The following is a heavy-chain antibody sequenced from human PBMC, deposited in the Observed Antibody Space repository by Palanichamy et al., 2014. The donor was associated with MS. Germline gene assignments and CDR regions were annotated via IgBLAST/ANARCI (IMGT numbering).Heavy chain of an antibody. CDR1: GYSFSTYW. J-gene: IGHJ5*02. Sequence: EVHLVQSGAEVKVSGESLKISCKGSGYSFSTYWIGWVRQMPGKGLEWMGIIFPSDSDTRYSPSFQGQVTISADKSISTAYLQWSSLKASDTAMYYCARMGKERFCTGTNCYSGFWFDPWGQGTLVTVSS. D-gene: IGHD2-2*02. V-gene: IGHV5-51*01. CDR3: ARMGKERFCTGTNCYSGFWFDP. CDR2: IFPSDSDT.